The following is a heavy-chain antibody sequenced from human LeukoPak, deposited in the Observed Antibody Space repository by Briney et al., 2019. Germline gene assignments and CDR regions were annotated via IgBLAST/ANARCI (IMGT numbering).Heavy chain of an antibody. CDR3: ARDSIRGFDY. V-gene: IGHV4-59*01. Sequence: PSETLSLTCTVSGGSISSYYWSWIRQPPGKGLEWIGYIYYSGSTNYNPSLKSRVTISVDTSKNQFSLKLSSVTAADTAVYYCARDSIRGFDYWGQGTLVTVSS. CDR1: GGSISSYY. CDR2: IYYSGST. D-gene: IGHD1-14*01. J-gene: IGHJ4*02.